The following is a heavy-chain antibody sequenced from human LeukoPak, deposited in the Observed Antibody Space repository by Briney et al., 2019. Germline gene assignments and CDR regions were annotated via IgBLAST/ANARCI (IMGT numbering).Heavy chain of an antibody. CDR1: GYTFTGYY. J-gene: IGHJ3*02. CDR2: INPSGGST. D-gene: IGHD3-16*02. Sequence: ASVKVSCKASGYTFTGYYMHWVRQAPGQGLEWMGIINPSGGSTSYAQKFQGRVTMTRDTSTSTVYMELSSLRSEDTAVYYRAREYRRAFDIWGQGTMVTVSS. CDR3: AREYRRAFDI. V-gene: IGHV1-46*01.